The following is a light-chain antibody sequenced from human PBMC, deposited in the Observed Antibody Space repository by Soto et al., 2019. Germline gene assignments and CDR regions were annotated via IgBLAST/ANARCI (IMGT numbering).Light chain of an antibody. CDR3: QQSYTSPMHT. CDR1: QSISSY. CDR2: AAS. J-gene: IGKJ2*01. V-gene: IGKV1-39*01. Sequence: DIQMTQSPSSRSASVGDRVTITCRANQSISSYLNWYQQRPEKAPKLLIYAASNLQSGVPSRFSGSGSGTDFTLTISSLQPEDFATYYCQQSYTSPMHTFGQGTKLEIK.